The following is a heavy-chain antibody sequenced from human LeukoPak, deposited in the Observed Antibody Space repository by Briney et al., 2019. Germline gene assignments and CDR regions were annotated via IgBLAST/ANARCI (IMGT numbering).Heavy chain of an antibody. CDR1: GGSVSSSSYY. Sequence: SETLSLTCSVSGGSVSSSSYYWGWIRQPPGKGLEWIGSSFHSGSPYYNPSLKSRVTISVDTSKNKFSLKLSSVTDADTAVYYCARATATGSWGLFDYWGQGTQVIVSS. V-gene: IGHV4-39*01. D-gene: IGHD1-1*01. CDR2: SFHSGSP. J-gene: IGHJ4*02. CDR3: ARATATGSWGLFDY.